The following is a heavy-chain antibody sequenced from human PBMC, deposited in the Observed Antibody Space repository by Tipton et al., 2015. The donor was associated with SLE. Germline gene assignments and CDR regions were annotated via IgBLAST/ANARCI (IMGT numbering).Heavy chain of an antibody. J-gene: IGHJ4*02. D-gene: IGHD6-13*01. CDR3: ARGRGVAAAYSFDY. CDR2: INSDGSTT. Sequence: SLRLSCAASGFTSSSYWVHWVRQAPEKGLVWVSRINSDGSTTIYADSVKGRFTISRDNAKNTVYLQMNSLRAEDTAVYYCARGRGVAAAYSFDYWGQGTLVTVSS. V-gene: IGHV3-74*01. CDR1: GFTSSSYW.